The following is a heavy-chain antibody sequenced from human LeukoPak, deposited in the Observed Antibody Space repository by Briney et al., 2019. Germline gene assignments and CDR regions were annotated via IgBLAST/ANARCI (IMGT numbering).Heavy chain of an antibody. CDR3: AKGERSYGPFDY. V-gene: IGHV3-30*02. D-gene: IGHD5-18*01. CDR2: IRYDGSNK. J-gene: IGHJ4*02. CDR1: GFTFSSYS. Sequence: GGSLRLSCAASGFTFSSYSMNWVRQAPGKGLEWVAFIRYDGSNKYYADSVKGRFTISRDNSKNTLYLQMNSLRAEDTAVYYCAKGERSYGPFDYWGQGTLVTVSS.